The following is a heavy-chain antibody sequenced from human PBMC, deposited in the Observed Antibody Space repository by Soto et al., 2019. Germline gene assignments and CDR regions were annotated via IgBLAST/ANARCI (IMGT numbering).Heavy chain of an antibody. D-gene: IGHD4-17*01. CDR1: GYTFTSYG. J-gene: IGHJ4*02. CDR2: ISAYNGNT. CDR3: ARDSGEPYGDYVSYFDY. V-gene: IGHV1-18*01. Sequence: QVQLVQSGAEVKKPGASVKVSCKASGYTFTSYGISWVRQAPGQGLEWMGWISAYNGNTNYAQKLQGRGTMTPDTSTSTAYMELRSLRSDDTAVYYCARDSGEPYGDYVSYFDYWGQGTLVTVPS.